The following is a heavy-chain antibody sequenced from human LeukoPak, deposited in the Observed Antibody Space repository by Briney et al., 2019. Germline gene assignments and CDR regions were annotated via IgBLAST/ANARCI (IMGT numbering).Heavy chain of an antibody. CDR1: GFNFSSYG. J-gene: IGHJ6*04. CDR2: IHYDGSNK. V-gene: IGHV3-30*02. D-gene: IGHD3-10*01. CDR3: AKPPLWFGEPWSMDV. Sequence: GGSPRLSCAASGFNFSSYGMHWVRQAPGKGLEWVAFIHYDGSNKYYADSVKGRFTLSRDNSKNTLYLQMNSLRAEDTAVYYCAKPPLWFGEPWSMDVWGKGTTVTISS.